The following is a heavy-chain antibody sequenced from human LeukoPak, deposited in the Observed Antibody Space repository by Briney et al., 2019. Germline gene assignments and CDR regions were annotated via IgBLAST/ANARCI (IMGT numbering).Heavy chain of an antibody. V-gene: IGHV3-23*01. CDR2: ISGSGGST. Sequence: GGSLTLSCAVSGFTSSTAWLTWVRQAPGKGLEWVSAISGSGGSTYYADSVKGRFTISRDNSKTTLYLQMNSLRAEDTAVYYCAKDLSGSTADDAFDIWGQGTMVTVSS. CDR3: AKDLSGSTADDAFDI. J-gene: IGHJ3*02. D-gene: IGHD3-10*01. CDR1: GFTSSTAW.